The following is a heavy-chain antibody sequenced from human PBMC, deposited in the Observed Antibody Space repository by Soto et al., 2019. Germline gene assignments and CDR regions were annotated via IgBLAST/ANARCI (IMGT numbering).Heavy chain of an antibody. Sequence: QVQLQESGPGLVKPSGTLSLTCAVSGGSISSSNWWSWVRQPPGKGLEWVGEIYHSGSTHYNPFLKSRVTISVDTSKNQFSLKLSSVTAADTAVYYCARARYYGSGSLDYWGQGTLVTVSS. CDR1: GGSISSSNW. D-gene: IGHD3-10*01. CDR2: IYHSGST. CDR3: ARARYYGSGSLDY. J-gene: IGHJ4*02. V-gene: IGHV4-4*02.